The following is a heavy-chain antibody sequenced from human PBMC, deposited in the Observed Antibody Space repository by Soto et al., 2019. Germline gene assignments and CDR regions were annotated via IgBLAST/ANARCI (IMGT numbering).Heavy chain of an antibody. V-gene: IGHV3-74*01. CDR2: INSDGSST. CDR3: ARVRDCSGGSCYSNYYYYMDV. Sequence: GGSLRLSCAASGFTFSSYAMSWVRQAPGKGLVWVSRINSDGSSTSYADSVKGRFTISRDNAKNTLYLQMNSLRAEDTAVYYCARVRDCSGGSCYSNYYYYMDVWGKGTTVTVSS. D-gene: IGHD2-15*01. J-gene: IGHJ6*03. CDR1: GFTFSSYA.